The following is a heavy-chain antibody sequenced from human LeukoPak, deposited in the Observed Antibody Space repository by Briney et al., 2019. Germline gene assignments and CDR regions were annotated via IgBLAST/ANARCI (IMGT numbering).Heavy chain of an antibody. Sequence: GGSLRLSCAASGFTFSSYSMNWVRQAPGKGLEWVSSISSSSSYIYYADSVKGRFTISRDNAKNSLYLQMNSLRAEDTAVYYCAKANDYGDYDLRLFDYWGQGTLVTVSS. D-gene: IGHD4-17*01. J-gene: IGHJ4*02. CDR2: ISSSSSYI. CDR3: AKANDYGDYDLRLFDY. V-gene: IGHV3-21*01. CDR1: GFTFSSYS.